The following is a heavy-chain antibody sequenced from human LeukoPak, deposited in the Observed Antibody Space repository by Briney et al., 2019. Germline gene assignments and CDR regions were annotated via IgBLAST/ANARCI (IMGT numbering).Heavy chain of an antibody. CDR1: GFTFSSYA. Sequence: PGGSLRLSCAASGFTFSSYAMSWVRQAPGKGLEWVSAISGSGGSTYYADSVKGRFTISRDNSKNTLYLQMNSLRAEDTAVYYCAKDLAVAAFPKYYYYMDVWSKGTTVTVSS. J-gene: IGHJ6*03. V-gene: IGHV3-23*01. CDR2: ISGSGGST. D-gene: IGHD6-19*01. CDR3: AKDLAVAAFPKYYYYMDV.